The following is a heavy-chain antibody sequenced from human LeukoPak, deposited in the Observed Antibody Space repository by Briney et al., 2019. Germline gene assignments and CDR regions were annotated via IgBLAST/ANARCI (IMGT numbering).Heavy chain of an antibody. V-gene: IGHV1-3*01. D-gene: IGHD5-12*01. J-gene: IGHJ4*02. CDR3: ARRSGYDLYYFDY. Sequence: ASVKVSCKASGYTCTSYAMHWVRQAPGQRLEWMGWINAGNGNTKYSQKFQGRVTITRDTSASTAYIELSSLRSEDTAVYYCARRSGYDLYYFDYWGQGTLVTVSS. CDR1: GYTCTSYA. CDR2: INAGNGNT.